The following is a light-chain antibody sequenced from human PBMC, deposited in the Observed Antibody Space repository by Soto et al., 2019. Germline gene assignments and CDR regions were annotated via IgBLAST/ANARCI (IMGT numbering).Light chain of an antibody. Sequence: DIKMTQSPSSLSASVGDRVTITCQASQDIKKFLNWYQQKPGKAPKLLIHDASTLETGVPSRFSGSGSGTDFTFIINSLQPEDFATYFCQAFDNLPSITFGQGTRLEIK. CDR1: QDIKKF. V-gene: IGKV1-33*01. CDR3: QAFDNLPSIT. J-gene: IGKJ5*01. CDR2: DAS.